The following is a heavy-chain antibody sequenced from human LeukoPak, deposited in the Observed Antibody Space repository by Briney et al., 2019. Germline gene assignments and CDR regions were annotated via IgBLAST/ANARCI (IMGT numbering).Heavy chain of an antibody. Sequence: GASVKVSCKASGYTFTSYGISWVRQAPGQGLEGMGWISAYNGNTNYAQKLQGRVTMTTDTSTSTAYMELRSLRPDDTAVYYCARDYDVVVVAAEGTDGMDVWGQGTTVTVSS. V-gene: IGHV1-18*01. D-gene: IGHD2-15*01. CDR2: ISAYNGNT. CDR1: GYTFTSYG. CDR3: ARDYDVVVVAAEGTDGMDV. J-gene: IGHJ6*02.